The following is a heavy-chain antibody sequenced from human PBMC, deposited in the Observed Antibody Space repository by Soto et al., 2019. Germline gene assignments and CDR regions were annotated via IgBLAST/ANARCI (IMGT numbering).Heavy chain of an antibody. J-gene: IGHJ6*02. D-gene: IGHD5-18*01. CDR3: ARVESGYSYGYYYYYGMDV. CDR2: IYYSGSA. CDR1: GGSISSYY. Sequence: SETLSLTCTVSGGSISSYYWSWIRQPPGKGLEWIGYIYYSGSANYNPSLKSRVTISVDTSKNQFSLKLSSVTAAGTAVYYCARVESGYSYGYYYYYGMDVWGQGTTVTVSS. V-gene: IGHV4-59*01.